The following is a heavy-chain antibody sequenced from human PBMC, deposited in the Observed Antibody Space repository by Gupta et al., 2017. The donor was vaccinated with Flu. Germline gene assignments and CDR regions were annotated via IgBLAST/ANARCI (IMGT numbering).Heavy chain of an antibody. J-gene: IGHJ1*01. V-gene: IGHV1-8*01. Sequence: QVQLVQSGAEVKKPGASVKVSCKASGNTFTRYDINWVRQATGQGLEWMGWMNPNSGNTGYAQKFQGRVTMTRNTSISTAYMELSSLRSEDTAVYYCARHHSQAAAGARVLLPWGQGTLVTVSS. D-gene: IGHD6-13*01. CDR1: GNTFTRYD. CDR2: MNPNSGNT. CDR3: ARHHSQAAAGARVLLP.